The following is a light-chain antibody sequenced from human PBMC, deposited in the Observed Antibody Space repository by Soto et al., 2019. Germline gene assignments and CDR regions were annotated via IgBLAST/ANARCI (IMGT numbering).Light chain of an antibody. CDR2: MVS. CDR3: TSPTPGSLYV. J-gene: IGLJ1*01. Sequence: QSVLTQPASVSGSPGQSITISCTGTSCDVGNYNYVSWYQQYPGRVPKLLIYMVSNRASGVSNRFSGSKSGNTASLTISGLQAEDEADYFCTSPTPGSLYVFGTGTKVTVL. V-gene: IGLV2-14*01. CDR1: SCDVGNYNY.